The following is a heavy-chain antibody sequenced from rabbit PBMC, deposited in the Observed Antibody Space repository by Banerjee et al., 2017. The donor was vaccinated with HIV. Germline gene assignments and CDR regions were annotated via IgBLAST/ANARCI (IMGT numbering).Heavy chain of an antibody. CDR3: ARGYDDYDARLDL. V-gene: IGHV1S7*01. Sequence: QLKETGGGLVQPGGSLTLSCKASGFVFSTYYMSWVRQAPGKGLEWIGYIDPIFGTTYYATWVDGRFTISSHNAQNTLWLQLNSLTAADTATYFCARGYDDYDARLDLWGPGTLVTVS. D-gene: IGHD2-1*01. CDR2: IDPIFGTT. J-gene: IGHJ3*01. CDR1: GFVFSTYY.